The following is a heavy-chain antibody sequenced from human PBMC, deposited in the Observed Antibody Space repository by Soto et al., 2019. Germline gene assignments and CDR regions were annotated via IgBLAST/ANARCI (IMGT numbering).Heavy chain of an antibody. Sequence: QVHLVQSGAEVKKPGASVKVSCQGSGYAFTTYGITWVRQAPGQGLEWMGWISAHNGNTNYAQKLPGRDTVTRDTSTSTASMALRSLRYDDTAVYYCARGRYGDYWGQGARVTVSS. J-gene: IGHJ4*02. CDR2: ISAHNGNT. D-gene: IGHD1-1*01. CDR3: ARGRYGDY. CDR1: GYAFTTYG. V-gene: IGHV1-18*01.